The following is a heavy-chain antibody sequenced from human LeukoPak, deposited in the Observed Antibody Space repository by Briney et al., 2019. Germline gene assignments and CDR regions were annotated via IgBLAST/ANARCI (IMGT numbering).Heavy chain of an antibody. CDR3: ARDSESWTETGPRFDY. CDR2: IKQDGSEK. Sequence: GGSLRLSCAAPGFTFSSYWMSWVRQAPGKGLEWVANIKQDGSEKYYVDSVKGRFTISRDNAKNSLYLQMNSLRVEDTAVYYCARDSESWTETGPRFDYWGQGTLVTVSS. J-gene: IGHJ4*02. D-gene: IGHD3-9*01. CDR1: GFTFSSYW. V-gene: IGHV3-7*01.